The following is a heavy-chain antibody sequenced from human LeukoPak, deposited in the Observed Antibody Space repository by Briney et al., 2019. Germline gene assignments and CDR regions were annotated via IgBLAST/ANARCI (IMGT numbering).Heavy chain of an antibody. J-gene: IGHJ3*02. CDR2: INTDGSST. Sequence: PGRSLRLSCAASGFTFSSYWMHWVRQAPGKGLVWVSRINTDGSSTSYADSVKGRFTISRDNAKNTLYLQMNSLRAEDTAVYYCARQQPIAARPGAFDIWGQGTMVTVSS. CDR3: ARQQPIAARPGAFDI. CDR1: GFTFSSYW. V-gene: IGHV3-74*01. D-gene: IGHD6-6*01.